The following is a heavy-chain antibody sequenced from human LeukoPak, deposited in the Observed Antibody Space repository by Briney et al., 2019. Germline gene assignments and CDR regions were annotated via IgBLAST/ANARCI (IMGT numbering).Heavy chain of an antibody. CDR2: ISRSDSVK. Sequence: GGSLRLSCAAPGFTVGSYEMNWVRQAPGKGLEWISYISRSDSVKFYADSVKGRFTISRDNARNSLHLQMNSLRAEDTGVYYCARDWLRLGYWGQGTLVTVSS. V-gene: IGHV3-48*03. CDR3: ARDWLRLGY. CDR1: GFTVGSYE. D-gene: IGHD5-12*01. J-gene: IGHJ1*01.